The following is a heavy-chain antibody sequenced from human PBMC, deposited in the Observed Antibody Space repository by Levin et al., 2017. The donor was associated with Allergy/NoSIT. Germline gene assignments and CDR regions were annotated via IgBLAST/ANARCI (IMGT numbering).Heavy chain of an antibody. Sequence: ASVKVSCKASGGTFSSYTISWVRQAPGQGLEWMGRIIPILGIANYAQKFQGRVTITADKSTSTAYMELSSLRSEDTAVYYCAGGGRVSSNWVNGDDYWGQGTLVTVSS. V-gene: IGHV1-69*02. CDR2: IIPILGIA. CDR1: GGTFSSYT. D-gene: IGHD6-13*01. CDR3: AGGGRVSSNWVNGDDY. J-gene: IGHJ4*02.